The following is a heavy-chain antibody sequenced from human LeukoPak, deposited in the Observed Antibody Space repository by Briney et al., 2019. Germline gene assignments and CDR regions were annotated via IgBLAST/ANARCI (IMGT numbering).Heavy chain of an antibody. CDR3: ATPKGDYGGNRYYFDY. D-gene: IGHD4-23*01. V-gene: IGHV1-24*01. J-gene: IGHJ4*02. CDR2: FDPEDGET. CDR1: GYTLTELS. Sequence: GASVNVSCKVSGYTLTELSMHWVRQAPGKGLEWMGGFDPEDGETIYAQKFQGRVTMTEDTSTDTAYMELSSLRSEDTAVYYCATPKGDYGGNRYYFDYWGQGTLVTVS.